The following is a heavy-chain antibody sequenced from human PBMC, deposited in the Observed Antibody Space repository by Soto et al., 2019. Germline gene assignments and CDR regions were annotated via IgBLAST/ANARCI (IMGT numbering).Heavy chain of an antibody. D-gene: IGHD3-22*01. CDR1: GGSISSYY. V-gene: IGHV4-59*01. CDR3: ASGNYDSSGYYYRY. Sequence: SSETLSLTCTVSGGSISSYYWSWIRQPPGKGLEWIGYIYYSGSTNYNPSLKSRVTISVDTSKNQFSLKLSSVTAADTAVYYCASGNYDSSGYYYRYWGQGTLVTVSS. CDR2: IYYSGST. J-gene: IGHJ4*02.